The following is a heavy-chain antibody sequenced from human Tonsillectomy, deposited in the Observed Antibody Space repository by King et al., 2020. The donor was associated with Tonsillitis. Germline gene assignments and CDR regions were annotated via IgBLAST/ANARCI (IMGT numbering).Heavy chain of an antibody. J-gene: IGHJ3*02. V-gene: IGHV4-30-2*01. Sequence: QLQESSSGLVKPSQTLSLTCAVSGGSISSGGYSWSWIRQPPGKGLEWIGYIYHSGSIYYNPSLKSRVTISVDRSKNQFSLKLSSVTAADTAVYYCARVGNYYDSSGYSHDAFDIWGQGTMVTVSS. D-gene: IGHD3-22*01. CDR1: GGSISSGGYS. CDR3: ARVGNYYDSSGYSHDAFDI. CDR2: IYHSGSI.